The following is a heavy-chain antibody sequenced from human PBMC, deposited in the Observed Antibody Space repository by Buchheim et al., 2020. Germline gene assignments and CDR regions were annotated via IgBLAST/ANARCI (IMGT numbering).Heavy chain of an antibody. CDR3: ARDSRGDFWSGYYTANWFDP. CDR1: GFTFSSYA. V-gene: IGHV3-30-3*01. J-gene: IGHJ5*02. Sequence: QVQLVESGGGVVQPGRSLRLSCAASGFTFSSYAMHWVRQAPGKGLEWVAVISYDGSNKYYADSVNGRFTISRDNSKNTLYLQMNSLRAEDTAVYYCARDSRGDFWSGYYTANWFDPWGQGTL. CDR2: ISYDGSNK. D-gene: IGHD3-3*01.